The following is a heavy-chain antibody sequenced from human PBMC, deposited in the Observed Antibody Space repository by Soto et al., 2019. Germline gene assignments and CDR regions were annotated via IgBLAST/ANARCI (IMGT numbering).Heavy chain of an antibody. CDR1: GFTFSDYA. CDR3: AKSFSSNWYDYFDY. CDR2: ISGSGGST. D-gene: IGHD6-13*01. J-gene: IGHJ4*02. Sequence: EVQLLESGGGLVQPGGSLRLSCAASGFTFSDYAMSWVRQAPGKGLEWVSAISGSGGSTYYADSVKGRFTISRDKSKNTLYLHMNSLRAEDTALYYCAKSFSSNWYDYFDYWGQGSLVPVSS. V-gene: IGHV3-23*01.